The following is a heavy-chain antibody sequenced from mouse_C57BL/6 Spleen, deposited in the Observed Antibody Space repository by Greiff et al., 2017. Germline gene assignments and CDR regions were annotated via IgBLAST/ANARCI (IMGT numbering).Heavy chain of an antibody. V-gene: IGHV2-3*01. CDR2: IGGDGST. Sequence: VKVEESGPGLVAPSQSLSITCTVSGFSLTSYGVSWVRQPPGKGLEWLGVIGGDGSTNSHSALISRLSISKDNSTSPVFLKLNSLQTDATATYYCAKHRYFDGWGTGTTVTVSS. CDR3: AKHRYFDG. J-gene: IGHJ1*03. CDR1: GFSLTSYG.